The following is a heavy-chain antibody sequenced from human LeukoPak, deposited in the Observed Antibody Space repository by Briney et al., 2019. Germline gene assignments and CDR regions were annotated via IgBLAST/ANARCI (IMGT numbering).Heavy chain of an antibody. Sequence: GASVKVSCKASGGTFSSYAISWVRQAPGQGLEWMGRIIPILGIANYAQKFQGRVTITADKSTSTAYMELSSLRSEDTAVYYCARDLVWGDGGYDWRNWFDPWGQGTLVTVSS. CDR2: IIPILGIA. CDR3: ARDLVWGDGGYDWRNWFDP. V-gene: IGHV1-69*04. J-gene: IGHJ5*02. D-gene: IGHD5-12*01. CDR1: GGTFSSYA.